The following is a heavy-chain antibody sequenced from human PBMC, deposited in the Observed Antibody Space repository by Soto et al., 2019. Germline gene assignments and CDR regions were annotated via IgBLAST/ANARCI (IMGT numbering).Heavy chain of an antibody. CDR1: GYRSTRYG. CDR2: INAYNGNT. CDR3: AMVDVYVTPSPQDV. J-gene: IGHJ6*02. D-gene: IGHD3-16*01. V-gene: IGHV1-18*01. Sequence: QVQLVQSGAEVKNPGASVKVSCKASGYRSTRYGIGWARQAPGQGLEWMGWINAYNGNTNYAQNLQGRLTLTTDTSTTTAYMELRSLRSNDTAIYYCAMVDVYVTPSPQDVWGQGTTVTVSS.